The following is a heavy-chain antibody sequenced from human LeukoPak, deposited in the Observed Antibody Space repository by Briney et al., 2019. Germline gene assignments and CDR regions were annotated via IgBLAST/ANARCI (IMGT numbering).Heavy chain of an antibody. CDR1: GFTFSSYW. D-gene: IGHD3-9*01. Sequence: GGSLRLSCAAPGFTFSSYWMHWVRQAPGKGLEGGAVISYDGSNKYYADSVKGRFTISRDNSKNTLYLQMNSLRAEDTAVYYCARVEYFDWLPDYWGQGTLVTVSS. CDR2: ISYDGSNK. J-gene: IGHJ4*02. CDR3: ARVEYFDWLPDY. V-gene: IGHV3-30*03.